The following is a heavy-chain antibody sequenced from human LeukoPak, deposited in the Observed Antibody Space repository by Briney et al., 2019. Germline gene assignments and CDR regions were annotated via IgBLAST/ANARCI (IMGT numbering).Heavy chain of an antibody. CDR2: IGTLADT. V-gene: IGHV3-13*01. J-gene: IGHJ3*02. CDR3: ATGRSRGWSYAFDI. CDR1: GLTFSSHD. D-gene: IGHD6-19*01. Sequence: PGGSLRLSCAASGLTFSSHDMHWVRQVTGKGLEWVSAIGTLADTFYSDSVKGRFTIPRENAKNSFYLQMNGLRAGDTAVYYCATGRSRGWSYAFDIWGRGTVVTVSS.